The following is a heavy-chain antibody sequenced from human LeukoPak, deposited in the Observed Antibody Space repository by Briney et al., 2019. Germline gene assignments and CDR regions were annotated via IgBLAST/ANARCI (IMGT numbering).Heavy chain of an antibody. D-gene: IGHD3-22*01. CDR1: GFNFNTYT. Sequence: PGGSLRLSCAASGFNFNTYTMNWVRQAPGKGLEWVSSISSDSSYIYYADAVHGRFTVSRDNAKYSLYLQMNSLRAEDTAVYYCARSDHYDSNGYYDYWGQGTLVTVSS. CDR2: ISSDSSYI. V-gene: IGHV3-21*04. CDR3: ARSDHYDSNGYYDY. J-gene: IGHJ4*02.